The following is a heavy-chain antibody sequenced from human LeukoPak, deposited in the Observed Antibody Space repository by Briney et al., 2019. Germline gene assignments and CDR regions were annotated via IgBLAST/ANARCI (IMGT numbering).Heavy chain of an antibody. CDR3: ARGPRLWFRESHYYYYGMDV. CDR2: INHSGST. D-gene: IGHD3-10*01. V-gene: IGHV4-30-2*01. J-gene: IGHJ6*02. Sequence: SETLSLTCAVSGGSISSGGYSWSWIRQPPGKGLEWIGYINHSGSTNYNPSLKSRVTISVDTSKNQFSLKLGSVTAADTAVYYCARGPRLWFRESHYYYYGMDVWGQGTTVTVSS. CDR1: GGSISSGGYS.